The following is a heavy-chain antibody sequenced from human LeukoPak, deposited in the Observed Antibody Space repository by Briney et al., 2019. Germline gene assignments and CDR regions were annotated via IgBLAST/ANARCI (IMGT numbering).Heavy chain of an antibody. CDR1: GYSFTSYW. CDR3: ARQDYGGNSDY. D-gene: IGHD4-23*01. J-gene: IGHJ4*02. Sequence: GESLKISCKGSGYSFTSYWISWVRQMPGKGLESMGRIDPSDSYTNYSPSFQGHVTISVDKSISIAYLQWSSLKASDTAMYYCARQDYGGNSDYWGQGTLVTVSS. CDR2: IDPSDSYT. V-gene: IGHV5-10-1*01.